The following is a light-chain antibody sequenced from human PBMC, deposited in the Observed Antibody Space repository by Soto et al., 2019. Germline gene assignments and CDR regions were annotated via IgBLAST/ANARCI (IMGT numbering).Light chain of an antibody. CDR1: QSVSRN. Sequence: EIVMTQSPATLSVSPGERATLSCRASQSVSRNLAWYQQKPGQPPRFLIYGASTRATGIPARFSGSGSGTEFTLTISSLQSEDFAVYYCQQYNNWPRTWTFGQGTKVEIK. J-gene: IGKJ1*01. V-gene: IGKV3-15*01. CDR2: GAS. CDR3: QQYNNWPRTWT.